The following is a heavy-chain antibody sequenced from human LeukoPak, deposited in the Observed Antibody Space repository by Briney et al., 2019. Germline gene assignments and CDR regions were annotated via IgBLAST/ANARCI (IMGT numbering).Heavy chain of an antibody. J-gene: IGHJ5*02. Sequence: PGGSLRLSCAASGFTFSSYAMNWVRQAPGKGLEWVSAISGSGGWTYYADSVKGRFTISRDNSKNTLYLQMNSLRAEETAVYYCAKGGAVAATKGFDPWGQGTLVTVSS. D-gene: IGHD6-19*01. CDR2: ISGSGGWT. CDR1: GFTFSSYA. V-gene: IGHV3-23*01. CDR3: AKGGAVAATKGFDP.